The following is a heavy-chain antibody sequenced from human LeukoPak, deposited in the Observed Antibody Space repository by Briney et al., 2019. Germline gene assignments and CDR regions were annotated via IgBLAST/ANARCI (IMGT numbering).Heavy chain of an antibody. D-gene: IGHD3-10*01. J-gene: IGHJ4*02. CDR3: ARDDGEGYFDY. CDR1: GGSISSYY. CDR2: IYASGST. Sequence: PSETLSLTCTVSGGSISSYYWSWSRQPAERGLQWIGRIYASGSTTYNPSLKSRVTISVDTSKNQFSLKLSSVTAADTAVYYCARDDGEGYFDYWGQGTLVTVSS. V-gene: IGHV4-4*07.